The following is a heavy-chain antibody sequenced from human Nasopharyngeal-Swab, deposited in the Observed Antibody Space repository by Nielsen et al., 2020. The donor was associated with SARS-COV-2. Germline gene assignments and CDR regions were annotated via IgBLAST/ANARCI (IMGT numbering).Heavy chain of an antibody. CDR3: ARPYSGSYWSYFDY. Sequence: GGSLRLSCAASGFTFSSYAMHWVRQAPGKGLEWVAVISYDGSNKYYADSMKGRFTISRDNSKNTLYLQMNSLRAEDTAVYYCARPYSGSYWSYFDYWGQGTLVTVSS. V-gene: IGHV3-30-3*01. D-gene: IGHD1-26*01. CDR2: ISYDGSNK. J-gene: IGHJ4*02. CDR1: GFTFSSYA.